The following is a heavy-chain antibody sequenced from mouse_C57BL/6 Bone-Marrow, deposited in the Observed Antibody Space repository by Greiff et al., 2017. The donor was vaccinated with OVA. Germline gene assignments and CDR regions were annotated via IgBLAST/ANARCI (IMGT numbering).Heavy chain of an antibody. CDR1: GYTFTDYN. CDR3: GLGQRYAMDY. J-gene: IGHJ4*01. Sequence: VQLQQSGPELVKPGASVKMSCKASGYTFTDYNMHWVKQSHGRSLEWIGYINPNNGGTSYNQKFKGKATLTVHKSSSTAYMELRSLTSEESAVYDCGLGQRYAMDYWGQGTSVTVSA. CDR2: INPNNGGT. V-gene: IGHV1-22*01. D-gene: IGHD3-3*01.